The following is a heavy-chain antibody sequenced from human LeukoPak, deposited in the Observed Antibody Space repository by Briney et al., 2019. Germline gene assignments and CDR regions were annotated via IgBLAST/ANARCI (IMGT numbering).Heavy chain of an antibody. J-gene: IGHJ4*02. CDR2: ISSSSSYI. Sequence: PGGSLRLSCAASGFTFSGYSMNWVRQAPGKGLEWVSSISSSSSYIYYADSVKGRFTISRDNSKNTLYLQMNSLRAEDTAVYYCAKDIMVSRVVRNAADYWGQGTLVTVSS. CDR1: GFTFSGYS. CDR3: AKDIMVSRVVRNAADY. D-gene: IGHD2-8*01. V-gene: IGHV3-21*04.